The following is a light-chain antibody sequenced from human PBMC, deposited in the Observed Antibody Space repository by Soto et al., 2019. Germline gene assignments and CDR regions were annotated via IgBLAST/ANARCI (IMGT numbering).Light chain of an antibody. J-gene: IGLJ2*01. V-gene: IGLV1-47*01. CDR3: QSYDSSLSGVV. Sequence: QAVVTQPPSASGTPGQRVTISCSGSSSNIGSNYVYWYQQLPGTAPKLLIYRNNQRPSGVPDRFSGSKSGTSASLAITGLQAEDEADYYCQSYDSSLSGVVFGGGTKLTVL. CDR1: SSNIGSNY. CDR2: RNN.